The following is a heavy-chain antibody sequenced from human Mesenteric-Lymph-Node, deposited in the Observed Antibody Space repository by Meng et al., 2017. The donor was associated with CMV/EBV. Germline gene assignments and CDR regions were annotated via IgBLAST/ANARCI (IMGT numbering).Heavy chain of an antibody. CDR1: GGSVSSRSYY. Sequence: SETLSLTCTVSGGSVSSRSYYWSWIRQPPGKGLEWIGYMYYTGSTNYNPSLNSRVTITGDRSTNQFSLKLSSVTAADTAVYYCARDRGYGMDVWGHGTTVTVSS. J-gene: IGHJ6*02. V-gene: IGHV4-61*01. CDR3: ARDRGYGMDV. CDR2: MYYTGST.